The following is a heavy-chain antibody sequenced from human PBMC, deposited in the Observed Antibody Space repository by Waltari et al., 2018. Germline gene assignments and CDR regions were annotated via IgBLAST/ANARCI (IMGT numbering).Heavy chain of an antibody. V-gene: IGHV3-15*01. CDR1: GFTFSNPY. Sequence: EVQLVESGGGLVHPGGSLRLSCSASGFTFSNPYINWVRQAPGKGREWVGLVKSKTDGGTTEYAAPVKGRFTISRDDSKDTAYLQMNSLRIEDTAVYYCATERTGSHDYWGQGTLVTVSS. CDR2: VKSKTDGGTT. J-gene: IGHJ4*02. D-gene: IGHD1-26*01. CDR3: ATERTGSHDY.